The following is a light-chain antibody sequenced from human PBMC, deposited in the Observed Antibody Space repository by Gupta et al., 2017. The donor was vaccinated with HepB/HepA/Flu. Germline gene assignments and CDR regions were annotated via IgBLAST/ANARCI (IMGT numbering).Light chain of an antibody. CDR1: QSVEIY. V-gene: IGKV3-11*01. J-gene: IGKJ4*01. CDR2: DAS. CDR3: HQRKHCPIT. Sequence: ETVLTQSPATLSLSPGERATLSCRTSQSVEIYVVWYQQKPGQAPRPVMYDASKRATGIPARFSGSGSGTEFTLTISSLEAEDFAVYYCHQRKHCPITFGAGTKVEI.